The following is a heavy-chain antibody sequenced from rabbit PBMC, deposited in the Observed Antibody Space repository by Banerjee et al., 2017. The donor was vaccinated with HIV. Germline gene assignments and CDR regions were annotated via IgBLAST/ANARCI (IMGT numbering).Heavy chain of an antibody. D-gene: IGHD4-1*01. J-gene: IGHJ4*01. Sequence: LEESGGDLVKPGGSLKLSCKASGFDFSTYGVNWVRQAPGKGLEWIGYITYGGSAFYAGWVNGRSPITRHNAQNTVTLQMTSLTAADTATYLCARDLAGVIGWNFGLWGPGTLVTVS. CDR2: ITYGGSA. V-gene: IGHV1S28*01. CDR1: GFDFSTYG. CDR3: ARDLAGVIGWNFGL.